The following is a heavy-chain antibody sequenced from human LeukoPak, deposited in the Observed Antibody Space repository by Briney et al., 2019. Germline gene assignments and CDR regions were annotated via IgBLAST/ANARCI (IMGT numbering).Heavy chain of an antibody. CDR3: AKLRWSSSGAFDI. J-gene: IGHJ3*02. CDR1: GFTFSNYG. V-gene: IGHV3-23*01. CDR2: FSGSGAST. Sequence: GGPLRLSCAASGFTFSNYGMNWVRQAPGKGLEWVSVFSGSGASTHYADSVKGRFTISRDNSKNTLYLQMNSLRAEDTAVYYCAKLRWSSSGAFDIWGQGTMVTVSS. D-gene: IGHD4-23*01.